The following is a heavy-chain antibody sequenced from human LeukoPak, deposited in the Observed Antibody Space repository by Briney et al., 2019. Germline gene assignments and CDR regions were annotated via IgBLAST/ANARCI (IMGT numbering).Heavy chain of an antibody. CDR3: ARGTHEASAGVY. CDR1: GVSVSSKY. Sequence: PGGSLRLSCAASGVSVSSKYMSWVRQAPGKGLEWVSVIYTGGETYYADSVKGRFTISRDNSKNTLYLQMNSLRAEDTAVYYCARGTHEASAGVYWGQGTLVTVSS. J-gene: IGHJ4*02. CDR2: IYTGGET. V-gene: IGHV3-53*01. D-gene: IGHD3/OR15-3a*01.